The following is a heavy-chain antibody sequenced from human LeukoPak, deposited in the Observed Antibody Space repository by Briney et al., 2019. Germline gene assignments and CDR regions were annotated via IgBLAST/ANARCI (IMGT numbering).Heavy chain of an antibody. Sequence: SETLSLTCTVSGGSISSGDYYWSWIRQPPGKGLEWIGYIYYSGSTYYNPSLKSRVTISVDTSKNQFSLKLSSVTAADTAVYYCAREKQTAGSDYWGQGTLVTVSS. V-gene: IGHV4-30-4*01. D-gene: IGHD3-10*01. CDR2: IYYSGST. CDR3: AREKQTAGSDY. J-gene: IGHJ4*02. CDR1: GGSISSGDYY.